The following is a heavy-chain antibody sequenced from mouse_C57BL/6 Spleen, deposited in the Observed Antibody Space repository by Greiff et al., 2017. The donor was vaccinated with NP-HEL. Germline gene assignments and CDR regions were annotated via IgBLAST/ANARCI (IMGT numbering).Heavy chain of an antibody. CDR1: GYSITSGYD. D-gene: IGHD1-1*01. Sequence: DVKLQESGPGMVKPSQSLSLTCTVTGYSITSGYDWHWIRHFPGNKLEWMGYISYSGSTNYNPSLKSRISITHDTSKNHFFLKLNSVTTEDTATYYCARDGYYGSSHWYFDVWGTGTTVTVSS. CDR3: ARDGYYGSSHWYFDV. J-gene: IGHJ1*03. CDR2: ISYSGST. V-gene: IGHV3-1*01.